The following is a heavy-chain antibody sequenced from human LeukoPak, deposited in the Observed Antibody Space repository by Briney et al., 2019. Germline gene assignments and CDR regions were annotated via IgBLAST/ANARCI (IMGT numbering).Heavy chain of an antibody. J-gene: IGHJ4*02. V-gene: IGHV3-23*01. D-gene: IGHD6-19*01. CDR3: AKSPSSGWPRFDY. CDR2: ISGSGGST. CDR1: GFTFSSYA. Sequence: GGSLRLSCAASGFTFSSYAMSWVRQVPGKGLEWVSAISGSGGSTYYAGSVKGRFTISRDNSKNTLYLQMNSLRAEDTAVYYCAKSPSSGWPRFDYWGQGTLVTVSS.